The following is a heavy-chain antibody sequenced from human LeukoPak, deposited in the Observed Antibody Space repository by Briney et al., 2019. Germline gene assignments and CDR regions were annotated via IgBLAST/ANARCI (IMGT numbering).Heavy chain of an antibody. CDR2: ISYDGSNK. CDR1: GFTFSSYG. D-gene: IGHD2-2*01. CDR3: AHGTVYQLGY. Sequence: GGSLRLSCAASGFTFSSYGMHWVRQAPGKGLEWVAVISYDGSNKYYADSVKGRFTISRDNSKNTLYLQMNSLRAEDTAVYYCAHGTVYQLGYWGQGTLVTVSS. J-gene: IGHJ4*02. V-gene: IGHV3-30*03.